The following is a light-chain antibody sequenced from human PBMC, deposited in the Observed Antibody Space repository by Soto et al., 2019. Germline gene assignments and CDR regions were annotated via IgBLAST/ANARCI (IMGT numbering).Light chain of an antibody. CDR1: FIGTKN. J-gene: IGLJ2*01. CDR2: RDT. CDR3: QVWDSSTGLV. V-gene: IGLV3-9*01. Sequence: SYELTQPPSVSVALGQSARITCGGDFIGTKNVHWYRQKPGQAPVLVIHRDTNRPSGIPERISGSNSGNTATLTISRAQVGDEADYYCQVWDSSTGLVFGGGTKLTVL.